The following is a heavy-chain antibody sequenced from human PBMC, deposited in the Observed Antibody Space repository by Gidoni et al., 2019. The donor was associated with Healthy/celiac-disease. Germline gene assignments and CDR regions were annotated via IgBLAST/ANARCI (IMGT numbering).Heavy chain of an antibody. J-gene: IGHJ5*02. Sequence: QVQLQESGPGLVKPSGTLSLTCAVSGGSISSSNWWSWVRQPPGKGLEWIGEIYHSGSTNYNPSLKSRVTISVDKSKNQFSLKLSSVTAADTAVYYCAQRIFIAVAGTEGNWFDPWGQGTLVTVSS. CDR3: AQRIFIAVAGTEGNWFDP. CDR1: GGSISSSNW. V-gene: IGHV4-4*02. D-gene: IGHD6-19*01. CDR2: IYHSGST.